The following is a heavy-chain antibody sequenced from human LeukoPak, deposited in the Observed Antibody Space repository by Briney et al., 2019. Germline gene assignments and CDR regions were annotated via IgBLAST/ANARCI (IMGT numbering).Heavy chain of an antibody. J-gene: IGHJ4*02. CDR3: ARDASASSGYWDYVDY. CDR2: ICSISSYI. V-gene: IGHV3-21*01. Sequence: GGALRLSRAASGFTFSSYSMNWVRQAHENGLEWVSPICSISSYIYYADSVKGRFTISRDNAKNSLYLQMNSLRAEDTAVYYCARDASASSGYWDYVDYGGQGTLVTVSS. CDR1: GFTFSSYS. D-gene: IGHD3-22*01.